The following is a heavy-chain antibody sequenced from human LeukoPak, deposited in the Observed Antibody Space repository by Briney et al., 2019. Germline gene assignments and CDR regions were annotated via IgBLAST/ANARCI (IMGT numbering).Heavy chain of an antibody. J-gene: IGHJ4*02. Sequence: PSETLSLTCAVYGGSFSGYYWSWIRQPPGKGLEWIGSIYSSGSTYYNPSLKSRLTIFVDSSKIHFSLRLSSVTDADTAVYYCARLRSRYYYDSSGDTIDIWGQGTLVTVSS. CDR2: IYSSGST. V-gene: IGHV4-34*01. CDR3: ARLRSRYYYDSSGDTIDI. CDR1: GGSFSGYY. D-gene: IGHD3-22*01.